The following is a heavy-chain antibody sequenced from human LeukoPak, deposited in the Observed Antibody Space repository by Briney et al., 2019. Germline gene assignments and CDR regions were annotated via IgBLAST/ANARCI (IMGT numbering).Heavy chain of an antibody. Sequence: GGSLRLSCTTSGFTFGDYAMSWFRQAPGKGLEWVSYISSSGSTIYYADSVKGRFTISRDNAKNSLYLQMNSLRAEDTAVYYCAELGITMIGGVWGKGTTVTISS. CDR1: GFTFGDYA. J-gene: IGHJ6*04. CDR2: ISSSGSTI. CDR3: AELGITMIGGV. V-gene: IGHV3-48*03. D-gene: IGHD3-10*02.